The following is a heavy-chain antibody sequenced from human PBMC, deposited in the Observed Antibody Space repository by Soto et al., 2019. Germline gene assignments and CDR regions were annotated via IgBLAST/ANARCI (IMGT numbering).Heavy chain of an antibody. CDR2: ISYDGSNK. Sequence: QVQLVESGGGVVQPGRSLRLSCAASGFTFSSYGMHWVRQAPGKGLEWVAVISYDGSNKYYADSVKGRFTISRDNSKNTLYLQMNSLRAEDTAVYYCAKGYKPYYYYGMDVWDQGTTVTVSS. J-gene: IGHJ6*02. D-gene: IGHD3-10*01. CDR1: GFTFSSYG. V-gene: IGHV3-30*18. CDR3: AKGYKPYYYYGMDV.